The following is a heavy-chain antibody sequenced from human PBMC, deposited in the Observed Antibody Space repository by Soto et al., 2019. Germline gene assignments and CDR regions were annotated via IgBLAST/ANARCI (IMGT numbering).Heavy chain of an antibody. D-gene: IGHD5-18*01. V-gene: IGHV1-18*01. J-gene: IGHJ4*02. CDR2: ISAYNGNT. CDR3: AKDRPKTAMVGEVADY. CDR1: GFSFTSYG. Sequence: ASVEVSCKDSGFSFTSYGIRWVRQDHGQGLEWMGWISAYNGNTNYAQKLQGRVTMTTDTSTSTAYMELRSLRAEDTAVYYCAKDRPKTAMVGEVADYWGQGTLVTVSS.